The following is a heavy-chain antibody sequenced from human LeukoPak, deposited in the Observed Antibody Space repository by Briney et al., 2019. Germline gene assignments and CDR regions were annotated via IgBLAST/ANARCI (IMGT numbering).Heavy chain of an antibody. CDR2: IRYDGSNK. V-gene: IGHV3-30*02. CDR3: AKGGGGYYYGSGSYDYYMDV. D-gene: IGHD3-10*01. Sequence: GGSLRLSCAASGFTFSSYWMSWVRQAPGKGLEWVAFIRYDGSNKYYADSVKGRFTISRDNSKNTLYLQMNSLRAEDTAVYYCAKGGGGYYYGSGSYDYYMDVWGKGTTVTISS. J-gene: IGHJ6*03. CDR1: GFTFSSYW.